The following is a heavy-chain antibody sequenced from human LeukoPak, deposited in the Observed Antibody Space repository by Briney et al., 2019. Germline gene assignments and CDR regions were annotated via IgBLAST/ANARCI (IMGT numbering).Heavy chain of an antibody. D-gene: IGHD6-19*01. Sequence: ASVKVSCKVSGYTLTELSMHWVRQAPGKGLEWMGGFDPEDGETIYAQKFQGRVTMTEDTSTDTAYMELSSLRSEDTAVYCCATETRIAVAGTLGSAGEYYFDYWGQGTLVTVSS. V-gene: IGHV1-24*01. CDR1: GYTLTELS. CDR2: FDPEDGET. J-gene: IGHJ4*02. CDR3: ATETRIAVAGTLGSAGEYYFDY.